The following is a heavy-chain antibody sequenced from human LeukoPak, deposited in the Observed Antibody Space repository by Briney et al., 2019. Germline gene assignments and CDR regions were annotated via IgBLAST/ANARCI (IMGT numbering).Heavy chain of an antibody. J-gene: IGHJ6*02. V-gene: IGHV3-48*04. D-gene: IGHD3-10*01. CDR2: ISTSGSTI. Sequence: GGSLRLSCAASGFTFSTYSMNWVRQAPGRGLDWVSYISTSGSTIYYADSVKGRFTISRDNAKNSLSLEMNSLRAEDTAVYYCVRGFHYGLDVWGQGTTVTVSS. CDR1: GFTFSTYS. CDR3: VRGFHYGLDV.